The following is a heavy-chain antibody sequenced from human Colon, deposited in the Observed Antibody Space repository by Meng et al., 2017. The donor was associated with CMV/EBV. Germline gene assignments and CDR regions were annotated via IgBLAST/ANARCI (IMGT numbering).Heavy chain of an antibody. CDR2: IIPMFGSP. CDR3: ARGKQAGFDL. V-gene: IGHV1-69*12. Sequence: HVQPVQSGAEVKKPGSSGNVSCKASGGTFDTSTFNWVRQAPGQGLEWMGGIIPMFGSPSYSQKFRCRVTITADELEVNSLRSEDTAVYYCARGKQAGFDLWGQGTLVTVSS. CDR1: GGTFDTST. J-gene: IGHJ5*02. D-gene: IGHD6-13*01.